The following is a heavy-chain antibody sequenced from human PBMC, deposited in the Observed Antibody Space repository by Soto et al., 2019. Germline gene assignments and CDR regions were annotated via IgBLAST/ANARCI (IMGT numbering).Heavy chain of an antibody. V-gene: IGHV3-23*01. J-gene: IGHJ6*02. CDR3: AKPKYRGVVVNV. CDR1: GFTFSSYA. D-gene: IGHD3-10*01. CDR2: ISNSGDR. Sequence: VPVLESGGALVQPGGSLRLSCAASGFTFSSYAMYWVRQAPGKGLEWVSTISNSGDRYYADSVEGRFTISRDNSKDTVYLQMNSLRAEDTAVYYCAKPKYRGVVVNVWGQGTTVTVSS.